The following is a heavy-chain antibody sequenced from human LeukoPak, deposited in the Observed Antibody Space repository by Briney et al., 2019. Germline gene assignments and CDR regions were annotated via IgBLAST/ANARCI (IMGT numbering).Heavy chain of an antibody. D-gene: IGHD3-22*01. Sequence: GGPLRLSCAASGFTFSSYWMHWVRQAPGKGLVWVSRINSDGSSTSYADSVKGRFTISRDNAKNTLYLQMNSLRAEDTAVYYCAGDKYYDSSGHSHWFYPWGQGTLVTVSS. V-gene: IGHV3-74*01. CDR1: GFTFSSYW. CDR2: INSDGSST. J-gene: IGHJ5*02. CDR3: AGDKYYDSSGHSHWFYP.